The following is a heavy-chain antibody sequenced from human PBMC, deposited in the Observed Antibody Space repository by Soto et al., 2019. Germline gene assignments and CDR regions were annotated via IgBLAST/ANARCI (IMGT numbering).Heavy chain of an antibody. J-gene: IGHJ4*01. CDR2: IWYDGSNK. Sequence: QVQLVESGGGVVQPGRSLRLSCAASGFTFSSYGMHWVRQAPGTGLEWVAVIWYDGSNKYYADSVKGRFTISRDNSKNTLYLQMNSLRAEDTAVYYCARDRDVVVVAAMDYWGHGTLVTVSS. CDR3: ARDRDVVVVAAMDY. D-gene: IGHD2-15*01. CDR1: GFTFSSYG. V-gene: IGHV3-33*01.